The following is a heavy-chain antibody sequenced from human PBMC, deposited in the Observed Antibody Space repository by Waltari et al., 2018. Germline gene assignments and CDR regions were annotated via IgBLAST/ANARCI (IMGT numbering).Heavy chain of an antibody. D-gene: IGHD3-3*01. Sequence: QVQLQESGPGLVKPSETLSLTCTVSGGSISSYYWSWIRQPPWKGLEWIGYIYYSGSTNYNPSLKSRVTISVGTSKNQFSLKLSSVTAADTAVYYCARDRSGYPTTLFDPWGQGTLVTVSS. J-gene: IGHJ5*02. CDR2: IYYSGST. V-gene: IGHV4-59*01. CDR3: ARDRSGYPTTLFDP. CDR1: GGSISSYY.